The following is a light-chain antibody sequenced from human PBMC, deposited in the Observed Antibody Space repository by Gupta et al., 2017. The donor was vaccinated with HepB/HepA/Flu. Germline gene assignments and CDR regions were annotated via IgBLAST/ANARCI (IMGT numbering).Light chain of an antibody. J-gene: IGKJ2*02. V-gene: IGKV1-9*01. CDR2: AAS. CDR1: QGISSD. CDR3: QQRNSYPCN. Sequence: DIQLTQSPSFLSASVGDRVTITCRASQGISSDLAWYQQKPGKAPKLLIYAASTLQSGVPSRFSGSGSGTEFTLTISSLQPEDCATYSCQQRNSYPCNFGQGTQMEI.